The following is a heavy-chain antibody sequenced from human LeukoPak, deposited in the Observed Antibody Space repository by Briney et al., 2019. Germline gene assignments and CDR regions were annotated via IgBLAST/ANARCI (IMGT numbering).Heavy chain of an antibody. Sequence: PSETLSLTCTVSGVSIRTSTYYWAWIRQHPGKGLEWIGYIYYSGSTYYNPSLKSRVTISVDTSKNQFSLKLSSVTAADTAVYYCAREGYCSGGSCYRAFDYWGQGTLVTVSS. V-gene: IGHV4-31*03. CDR3: AREGYCSGGSCYRAFDY. D-gene: IGHD2-15*01. J-gene: IGHJ4*02. CDR1: GVSIRTSTYY. CDR2: IYYSGST.